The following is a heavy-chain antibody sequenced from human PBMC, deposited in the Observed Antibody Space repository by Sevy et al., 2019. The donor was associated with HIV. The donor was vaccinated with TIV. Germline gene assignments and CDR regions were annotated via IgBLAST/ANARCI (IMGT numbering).Heavy chain of an antibody. D-gene: IGHD3-10*01. V-gene: IGHV3-9*01. Sequence: GGSLRLSCAASGFTFDDYAMHWVRQAPGKGLEWVSGISWNSGSIGYADSVKGRFTISRDNAKNSLYLQMNSLRAEDTALYYCAKDGLGLSSGRKQLYNWFDPWGQGTLVTVSS. CDR2: ISWNSGSI. CDR1: GFTFDDYA. CDR3: AKDGLGLSSGRKQLYNWFDP. J-gene: IGHJ5*02.